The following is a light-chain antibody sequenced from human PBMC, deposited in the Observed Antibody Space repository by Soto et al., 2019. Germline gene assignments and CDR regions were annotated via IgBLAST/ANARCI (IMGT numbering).Light chain of an antibody. J-gene: IGKJ1*01. CDR1: QSVRSN. CDR3: QQYNNWPPWT. CDR2: GAS. V-gene: IGKV3-15*01. Sequence: ETVLTQSPGTLSLSPGERATLSCRASQSVRSNLAWYQQKPGQAPRLLIYGASTRATGIPARFSGSGSGTELTLTISSLQSEDFAVYYCQQYNNWPPWTFGQGTKV.